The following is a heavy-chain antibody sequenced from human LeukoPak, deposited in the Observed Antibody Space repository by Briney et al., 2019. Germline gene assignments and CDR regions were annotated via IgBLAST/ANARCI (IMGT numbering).Heavy chain of an antibody. J-gene: IGHJ4*02. D-gene: IGHD3-22*01. V-gene: IGHV3-9*01. Sequence: GGSLRLSCAASGFTFDDYAMHWVRQAPGKGLEWVSGISWNSGSIGYADSVKGRFTISRDNAKNSLYLQMNSLRAEDTALYYCAKDIYLYYDISGYYFPHASFDCWGQGTLVTVSS. CDR3: AKDIYLYYDISGYYFPHASFDC. CDR1: GFTFDDYA. CDR2: ISWNSGSI.